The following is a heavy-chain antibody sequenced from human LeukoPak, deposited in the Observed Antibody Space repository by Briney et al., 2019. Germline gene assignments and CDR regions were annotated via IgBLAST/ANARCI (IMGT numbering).Heavy chain of an antibody. CDR2: INPNSGGT. V-gene: IGHV1-2*02. Sequence: GASVKVSCKASGYTFTGYYMQWVRQAPGQGLEWIGWINPNSGGTNYAQRFHGRVTMTRDTSISTAYMELSRLRSDDTAVYYCARDYATGTGWFDPWGQGTLVTVSS. CDR1: GYTFTGYY. CDR3: ARDYATGTGWFDP. D-gene: IGHD3-10*01. J-gene: IGHJ5*02.